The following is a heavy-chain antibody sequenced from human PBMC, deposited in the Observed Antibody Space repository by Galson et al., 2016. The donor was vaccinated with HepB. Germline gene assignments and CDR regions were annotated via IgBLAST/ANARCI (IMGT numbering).Heavy chain of an antibody. V-gene: IGHV3-48*03. CDR3: VRGNYGRLPRL. CDR2: ISNRGTTR. D-gene: IGHD3-16*01. Sequence: SLRLSCAVSGFTFSSHEMHWVRQAPGKGLERVAYISNRGTTRYYGDSVKGRLTISRDNAKNSLYLLLNSLRPEDTAVYYCVRGNYGRLPRLWGQGTMVIVSS. CDR1: GFTFSSHE. J-gene: IGHJ3*01.